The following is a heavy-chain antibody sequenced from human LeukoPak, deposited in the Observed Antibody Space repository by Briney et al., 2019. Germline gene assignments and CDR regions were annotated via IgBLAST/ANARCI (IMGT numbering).Heavy chain of an antibody. Sequence: ASVKVSCKASGGTFSSYAISWVRQAPGQGLEWMGIINPSGGSTSYAQKFQGRVTMTRDTSTSTVYMELSSLRSEDTAVYYCARGKSSGRTYYFDYWGQGTLVTVSS. D-gene: IGHD6-19*01. CDR3: ARGKSSGRTYYFDY. CDR2: INPSGGST. J-gene: IGHJ4*02. V-gene: IGHV1-46*01. CDR1: GGTFSSYA.